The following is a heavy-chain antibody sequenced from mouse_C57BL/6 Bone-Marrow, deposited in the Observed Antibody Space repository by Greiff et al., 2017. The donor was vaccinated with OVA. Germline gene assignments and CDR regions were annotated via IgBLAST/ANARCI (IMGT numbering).Heavy chain of an antibody. V-gene: IGHV10-1*01. CDR2: IRSKSNNYAT. J-gene: IGHJ2*01. Sequence: EVKLMESGGGLVQPKGSLKLSCAASGFSFNTYAMNWVRQAPGKGLEWVARIRSKSNNYATYYADSVKDRFTISRDDSESMLYLQMNNLKTEDTAMYYCVRQVYYDYDVFDYWGQGTTLTVSS. CDR1: GFSFNTYA. D-gene: IGHD2-4*01. CDR3: VRQVYYDYDVFDY.